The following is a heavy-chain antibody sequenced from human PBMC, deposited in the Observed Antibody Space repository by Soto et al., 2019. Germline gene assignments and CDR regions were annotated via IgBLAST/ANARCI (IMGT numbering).Heavy chain of an antibody. CDR2: IYYSGST. D-gene: IGHD4-17*01. V-gene: IGHV4-59*08. CDR3: ATTVSREFYYYYMDV. J-gene: IGHJ6*03. CDR1: GGSISSYY. Sequence: SETLSLTCTVSGGSISSYYWSWIRQPPGKGLEWIGYIYYSGSTNYNPSLKSRVTISVDTSKNQFSLKLSSVTAADTAVYYCATTVSREFYYYYMDVWGKGTTVTVSS.